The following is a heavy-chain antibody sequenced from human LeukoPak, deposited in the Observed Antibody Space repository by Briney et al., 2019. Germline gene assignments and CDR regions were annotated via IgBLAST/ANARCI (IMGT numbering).Heavy chain of an antibody. J-gene: IGHJ6*03. V-gene: IGHV4-34*01. CDR2: INHSGST. CDR3: ARGRGYCTNGVCYGRSNYYYYMDV. Sequence: PSETLSLTCTVSGGSISSYYWSWIRQPPGKGLEWIGEINHSGSTNYNPSLKSRVTISVDTSKNQFSLKLSSVTAADTAVYYCARGRGYCTNGVCYGRSNYYYYMDVWGKGTTVTVSS. D-gene: IGHD2-8*01. CDR1: GGSISSYY.